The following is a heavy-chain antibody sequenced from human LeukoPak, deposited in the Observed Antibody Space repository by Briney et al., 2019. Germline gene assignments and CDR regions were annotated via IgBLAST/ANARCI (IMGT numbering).Heavy chain of an antibody. Sequence: GGSLRLSCAASGFTFSSYSMNWVRQAPGKGLEWVSSISSSSSYIYYADSVKGRFTISRDNAKNSLYLQMNSLRAEDTAVYYCAGEGIAAAGTGGDYWGQGTLVTVSS. D-gene: IGHD6-13*01. CDR1: GFTFSSYS. CDR3: AGEGIAAAGTGGDY. V-gene: IGHV3-21*01. J-gene: IGHJ4*02. CDR2: ISSSSSYI.